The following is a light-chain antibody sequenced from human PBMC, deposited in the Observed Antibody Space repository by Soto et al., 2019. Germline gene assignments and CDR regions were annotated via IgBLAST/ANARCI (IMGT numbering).Light chain of an antibody. CDR2: GAS. V-gene: IGKV1-5*01. CDR1: QSISRW. CDR3: QQYNSYPIT. J-gene: IGKJ5*01. Sequence: DSQMTQSPSTLYASVGDRVTITCRASQSISRWLAWSQQKPGKAPNLLIYGASSLESGVPSRFSGSGSGTEFTLTISSLQPDDFATYYCQQYNSYPITFGQGTRLEI.